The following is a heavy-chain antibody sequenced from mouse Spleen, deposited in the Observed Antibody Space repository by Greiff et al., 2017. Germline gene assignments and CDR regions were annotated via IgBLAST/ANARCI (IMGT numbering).Heavy chain of an antibody. CDR3: ARGSLYGSSYRGAMDY. CDR2: IYPRSGNT. D-gene: IGHD1-1*01. CDR1: GYTFTSYG. V-gene: IGHV1-81*01. J-gene: IGHJ4*01. Sequence: QVQLKESGAELARPGASVKLSCKASGYTFTSYGISWVKQRTGQGLEWIGEIYPRSGNTYYNEKFKGKATLTADKSSSTAYMELRSLTSEDSAVYFCARGSLYGSSYRGAMDYWGQGTSVTVSS.